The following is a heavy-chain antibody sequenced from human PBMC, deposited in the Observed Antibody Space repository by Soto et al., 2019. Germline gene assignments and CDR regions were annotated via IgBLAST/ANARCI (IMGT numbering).Heavy chain of an antibody. CDR3: AKDMESSITIFSGTDY. CDR2: ISWNSGSI. V-gene: IGHV3-9*01. Sequence: EVQLVESGGGLVQPGRSLRLSCAASGFTFDDYAMHWVRQAPGKGLEWVSGISWNSGSIGYADSVKGRFTISRDNAKNSLYLQMNSLRAGDTALYYCAKDMESSITIFSGTDYWGQGTLVTVSS. CDR1: GFTFDDYA. J-gene: IGHJ4*02. D-gene: IGHD3-9*01.